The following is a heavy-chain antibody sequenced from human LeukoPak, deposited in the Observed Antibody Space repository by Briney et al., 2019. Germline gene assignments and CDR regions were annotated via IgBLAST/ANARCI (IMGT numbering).Heavy chain of an antibody. CDR1: GGSISSGSYY. CDR2: IYTSGST. J-gene: IGHJ4*02. Sequence: PSETLSLICTVSGGSISSGSYYWSWIRQPAGKGLEWIGRIYTSGSTNYNPSLKSRVTISVDTSKNQFSLKLSSVTAADTAVYYCAILTIFGVEEGTNWGQGTLVTVSS. CDR3: AILTIFGVEEGTN. V-gene: IGHV4-61*02. D-gene: IGHD3-3*01.